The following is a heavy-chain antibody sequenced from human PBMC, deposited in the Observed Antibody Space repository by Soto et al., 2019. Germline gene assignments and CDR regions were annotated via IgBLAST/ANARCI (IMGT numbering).Heavy chain of an antibody. Sequence: EVQLVESGGGLVQPGGSLRLSCAASGFTFSSYWMHWVRQAPGKGLVWVSRITSDGSSTSYADSVKGRFTNSRDNAKKTLYLQMNSLRAEYTAVYYCARGNGDSGRSYQFGFWGQRPLLTVSS. V-gene: IGHV3-74*01. D-gene: IGHD2-15*01. CDR1: GFTFSSYW. CDR2: ITSDGSST. CDR3: ARGNGDSGRSYQFGF. J-gene: IGHJ4*02.